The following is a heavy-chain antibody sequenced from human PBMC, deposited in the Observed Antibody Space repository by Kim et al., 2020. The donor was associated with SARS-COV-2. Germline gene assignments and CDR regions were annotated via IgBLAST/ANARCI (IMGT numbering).Heavy chain of an antibody. J-gene: IGHJ5*02. CDR1: GGSFSGYY. D-gene: IGHD6-19*01. Sequence: SETLSLTCAVYGGSFSGYYWSWIRQPPGKGLEWIGEINHSGSTNYNPSLKSRVTISVDTSKNQFSLKLSSVTAADTAVYYCARESIAVARGGWFDPWGQGTLVTVSS. V-gene: IGHV4-34*01. CDR2: INHSGST. CDR3: ARESIAVARGGWFDP.